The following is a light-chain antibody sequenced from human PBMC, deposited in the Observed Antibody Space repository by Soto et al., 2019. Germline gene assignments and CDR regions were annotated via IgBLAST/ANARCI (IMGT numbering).Light chain of an antibody. V-gene: IGKV1-5*01. J-gene: IGKJ1*01. CDR3: QQYNTYPWT. CDR2: DAS. CDR1: QSISSW. Sequence: DIPMTQSPATLSASVGDRVTITCRASQSISSWLAWYQQKPGKVPKLLIDDASSLESGVPSRFSGSGSGTEFTLTISSLQPDDFATYYCQQYNTYPWTFGQGTNVEIK.